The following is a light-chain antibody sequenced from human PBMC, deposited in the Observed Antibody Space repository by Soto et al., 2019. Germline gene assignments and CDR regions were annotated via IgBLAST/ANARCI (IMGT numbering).Light chain of an antibody. J-gene: IGLJ1*01. CDR2: SNN. V-gene: IGLV1-44*01. CDR3: AAWDDSLEV. Sequence: QCVLTQPPSASGTPGQRVTISCSGSSSNIGSNTVNWYQQLPGTAPKLLIYSNNQRPSGVPDRFSGSKSGTSASLAISGLQSEDEADSYCAAWDDSLEVFGTGTKVTVL. CDR1: SSNIGSNT.